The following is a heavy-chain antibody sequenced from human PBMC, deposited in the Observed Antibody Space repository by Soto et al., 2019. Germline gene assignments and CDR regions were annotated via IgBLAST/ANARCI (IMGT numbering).Heavy chain of an antibody. D-gene: IGHD3-10*01. V-gene: IGHV1-8*01. CDR1: GYTFTSYD. Sequence: VPLVQSGAEVRKPGASVKVSCPASGYTFTSYDINWVRQATGQGLEWMGWMNPNTGNTGYAQKFQGRVTMTRNTSITTAYMELSSLRSEDTAVYYCLRGYGSGSYPAYWGQGTLVTVSS. CDR2: MNPNTGNT. J-gene: IGHJ4*02. CDR3: LRGYGSGSYPAY.